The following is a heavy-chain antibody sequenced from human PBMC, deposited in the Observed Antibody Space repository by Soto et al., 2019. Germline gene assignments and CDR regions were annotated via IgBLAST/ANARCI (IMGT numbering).Heavy chain of an antibody. CDR1: GDSIIGTGW. CDR3: VRNGYYSLDV. Sequence: QVQLQESGPGLVRPSGTLSLTCAVSGDSIIGTGWWSWVRQSPGKGLDWIGEVYHSGATNYNPSLKSRVTISVDTSRNQFSLNLGSVTAADTAVYYCVRNGYYSLDVGGQGTTVTVSS. CDR2: VYHSGAT. D-gene: IGHD3-22*01. V-gene: IGHV4-4*02. J-gene: IGHJ6*02.